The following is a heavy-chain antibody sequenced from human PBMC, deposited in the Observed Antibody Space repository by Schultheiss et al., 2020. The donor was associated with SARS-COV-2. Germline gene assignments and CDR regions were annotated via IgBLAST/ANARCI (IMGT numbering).Heavy chain of an antibody. V-gene: IGHV1-69*05. CDR1: GGTFSSYA. CDR2: IIPIFGTA. J-gene: IGHJ6*02. CDR3: ATATDSSPLYYYGMDV. D-gene: IGHD2-15*01. Sequence: SVKVSCKASGGTFSSYAISWVRQAPGQGLEWMGGIIPIFGTANYAQKLQGRVTMTRNTSISTAYMELSSLRSEDTAVYYCATATDSSPLYYYGMDVWGQGTTVTVSS.